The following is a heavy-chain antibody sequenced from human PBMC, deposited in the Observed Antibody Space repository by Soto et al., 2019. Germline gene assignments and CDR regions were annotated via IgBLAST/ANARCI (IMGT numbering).Heavy chain of an antibody. CDR2: ISLSSSTI. D-gene: IGHD3-3*01. CDR3: AKDQDHYDFWSGYRPKEFDP. V-gene: IGHV3-48*01. J-gene: IGHJ5*02. CDR1: GFTFSSYN. Sequence: AGGSLRLSCAASGFTFSSYNMNWVRQAPGKGLEWISDISLSSSTIFYADSVKGRFTISRDNAKNTLYLQMNSLRAEDTAVYYCAKDQDHYDFWSGYRPKEFDPWGQGTLVTVSS.